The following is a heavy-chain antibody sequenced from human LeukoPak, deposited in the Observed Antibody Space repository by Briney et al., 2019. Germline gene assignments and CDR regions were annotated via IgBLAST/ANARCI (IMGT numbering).Heavy chain of an antibody. CDR1: GFIFTTYW. D-gene: IGHD3-10*01. Sequence: GGSLRLSCAASGFIFTTYWMSWVRQAPGKGLEWVANIKQDGTEKYYVDSVKGRLTISRDNAKNSLYLQMNSLRVEDTAVYYCAKVAKYYYGSETYYFFEHWGQGTPVTASS. CDR2: IKQDGTEK. V-gene: IGHV3-7*01. CDR3: AKVAKYYYGSETYYFFEH. J-gene: IGHJ4*02.